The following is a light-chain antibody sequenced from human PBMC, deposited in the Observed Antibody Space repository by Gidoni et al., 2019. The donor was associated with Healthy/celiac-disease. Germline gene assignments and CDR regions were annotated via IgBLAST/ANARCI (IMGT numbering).Light chain of an antibody. CDR1: QSISSY. CDR2: AAS. J-gene: IGKJ1*01. Sequence: DIQMTQSPSSLSASVGDRVTITCRASQSISSYLNWYQQKPGKAPKLLIYAASSLQSGVPSRFSGSGSGTDFTLTISSLKPEDFATYYCQQSYSTHWTFGQXTKVEIK. CDR3: QQSYSTHWT. V-gene: IGKV1-39*01.